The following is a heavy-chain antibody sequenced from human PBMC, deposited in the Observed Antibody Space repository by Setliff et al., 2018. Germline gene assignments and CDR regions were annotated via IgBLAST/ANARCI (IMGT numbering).Heavy chain of an antibody. J-gene: IGHJ4*02. Sequence: GGSLRLSCAASGFTFSSCGMHWVRQAPGKGLEWVAVIWCDGSNKYYADSVKGRFTISRDNAKNSLYLQMNSLRAEDTAVYYCARDGGEYWGQGTLVTVSS. CDR2: IWCDGSNK. V-gene: IGHV3-33*01. D-gene: IGHD3-16*01. CDR3: ARDGGEY. CDR1: GFTFSSCG.